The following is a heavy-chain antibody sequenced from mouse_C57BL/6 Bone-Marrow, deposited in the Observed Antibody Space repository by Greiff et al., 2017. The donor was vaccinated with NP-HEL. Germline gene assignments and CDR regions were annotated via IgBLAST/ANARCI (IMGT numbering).Heavy chain of an antibody. CDR2: SRNKANDYTT. V-gene: IGHV7-1*01. CDR1: GFTFSDFY. J-gene: IGHJ1*03. Sequence: EVKLVESGGGLVQSGRSLRLSCATSGFTFSDFYMEWVRQAPGKGLEWIAASRNKANDYTTEYSASVKGRFIVSRDTSQSILDLQMNALRAEDTAIYYCARALITTVVATDWYFDVWGTGTTVTVSS. D-gene: IGHD1-1*01. CDR3: ARALITTVVATDWYFDV.